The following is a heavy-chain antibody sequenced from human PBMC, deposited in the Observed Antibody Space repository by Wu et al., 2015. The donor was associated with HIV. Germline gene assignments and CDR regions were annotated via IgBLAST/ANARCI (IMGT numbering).Heavy chain of an antibody. Sequence: QVQLLQSGAEVKNPGSSVRVSCKASGATFKSYALSWVRQAPGQGLEWMGRLIPMYGTANYAQKFQGRVTITADESTNTAYMAVSSLRSDDTAVYYCAGGGGRTSMDPFDFWGQGTLVTVSS. CDR3: AGGGGRTSMDPFDF. D-gene: IGHD5-18*01. CDR1: GATFKSYA. J-gene: IGHJ4*02. CDR2: LIPMYGTA. V-gene: IGHV1-69*13.